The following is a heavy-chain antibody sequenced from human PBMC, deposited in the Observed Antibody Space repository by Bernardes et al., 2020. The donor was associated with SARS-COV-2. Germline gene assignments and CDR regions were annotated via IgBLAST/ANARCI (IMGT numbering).Heavy chain of an antibody. CDR3: GKSIFGVVPPDYGMDV. CDR1: GFTFGSFA. Sequence: GGSLRLSCAASGFTFGSFAMSWVRQAPGKGLEWLSAITGRGTNTYYADSVKGRFTISRDNSKNTLYLQMDSLRAEDTAVYYCGKSIFGVVPPDYGMDVWGQGTTVTVSS. J-gene: IGHJ6*02. V-gene: IGHV3-23*01. CDR2: ITGRGTNT. D-gene: IGHD3-3*01.